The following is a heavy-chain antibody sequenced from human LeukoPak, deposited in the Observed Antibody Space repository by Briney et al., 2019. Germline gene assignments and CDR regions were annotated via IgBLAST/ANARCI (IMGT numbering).Heavy chain of an antibody. CDR3: ARRNYYYYGMDV. CDR2: IWYDGGNK. CDR1: GFTFSNYG. Sequence: GGSLRLSCAASGFTFSNYGMHWVRQAPGKGLEWVALIWYDGGNKYYTDSVKGRFTISRDNSKNTLYLQMNSLRAEDTAVYYCARRNYYYYGMDVWGQGTTVTVSS. J-gene: IGHJ6*02. V-gene: IGHV3-33*01.